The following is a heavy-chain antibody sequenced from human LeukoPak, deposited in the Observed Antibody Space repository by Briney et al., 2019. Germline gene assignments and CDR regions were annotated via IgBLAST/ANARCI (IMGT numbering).Heavy chain of an antibody. CDR1: GFTFSDYY. J-gene: IGHJ4*02. D-gene: IGHD3-10*01. V-gene: IGHV3-53*01. CDR3: ARGLAYGYLDY. Sequence: PGGSLRLSCAASGFTFSDYYMSWVRQAPGKGLEWVSVIYSGGSTYYADSVKGRFTISRDNSKNTLYLQMNSLRAEDTAVYYCARGLAYGYLDYWGQGTLVTVSS. CDR2: IYSGGST.